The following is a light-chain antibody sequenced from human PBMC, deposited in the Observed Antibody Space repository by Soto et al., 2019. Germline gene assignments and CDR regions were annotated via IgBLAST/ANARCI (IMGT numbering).Light chain of an antibody. CDR3: QQYYSSWT. V-gene: IGKV3-15*01. CDR2: GAS. Sequence: EVVMTQSPAALSVSPGERATLSCRPSQTISINLAWCQPGQAPRLLICGASTRATGFPARFGGSGSGTDFTLTISSLQSEDFALYYCQQYYSSWTFGQGTKVEMK. J-gene: IGKJ1*01. CDR1: QTISIN.